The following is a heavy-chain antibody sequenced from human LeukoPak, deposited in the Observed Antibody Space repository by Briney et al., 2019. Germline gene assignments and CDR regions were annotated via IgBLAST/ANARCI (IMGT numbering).Heavy chain of an antibody. D-gene: IGHD3-10*01. Sequence: GRSLRLSCAASGFIFDDYAMHWVRQAPGKGLEWVSGISWHSSSIGYADSVKGRFTISRDNAKNSLYLQMNSLRAEDTALYYCAKGYGSGRWHLDYWGQGTLVTVSS. CDR1: GFIFDDYA. CDR2: ISWHSSSI. J-gene: IGHJ4*02. CDR3: AKGYGSGRWHLDY. V-gene: IGHV3-9*01.